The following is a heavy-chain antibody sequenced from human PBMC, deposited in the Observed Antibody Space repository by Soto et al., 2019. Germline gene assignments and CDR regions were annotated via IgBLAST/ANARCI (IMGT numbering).Heavy chain of an antibody. J-gene: IGHJ4*02. D-gene: IGHD2-2*01. Sequence: PSETLSLTXTVSGGSISTTSYFWGWIRQPPGKGLEWVGSIYYSGITYYNPSLKSRVTLSIDTSKNQFSLNLSSVTAADTALYYCARRSRVPAAVFDSWGQGTLVTVSS. CDR1: GGSISTTSYF. CDR3: ARRSRVPAAVFDS. CDR2: IYYSGIT. V-gene: IGHV4-39*01.